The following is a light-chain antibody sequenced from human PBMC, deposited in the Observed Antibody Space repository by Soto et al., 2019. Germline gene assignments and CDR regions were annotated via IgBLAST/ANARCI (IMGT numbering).Light chain of an antibody. J-gene: IGKJ5*01. CDR3: QQSYDHPLT. CDR1: QTIRSN. Sequence: DIQVTQSPSSLSASVGDRVSITCRASQTIRSNVNWFQQKPGEVPKILIYGASTLQSGVPSRFSGSGTGTDVTLTSSNVQPEDFATYYCQQSYDHPLTFGQGTRLEI. V-gene: IGKV1-39*01. CDR2: GAS.